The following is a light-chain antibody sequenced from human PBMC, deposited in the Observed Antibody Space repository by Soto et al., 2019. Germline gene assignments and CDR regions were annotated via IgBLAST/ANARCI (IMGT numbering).Light chain of an antibody. Sequence: DIQMTQSPSSLSASVGDRVTITCRASQSISSYLNWYQQKPGEAPKLLIFATSTLQSGVPSRFSGSGSGTAFSLTISSLQPEDCATYYCQQSLIIPRTCGQGTRVEIK. CDR1: QSISSY. CDR3: QQSLIIPRT. J-gene: IGKJ1*01. V-gene: IGKV1-39*01. CDR2: ATS.